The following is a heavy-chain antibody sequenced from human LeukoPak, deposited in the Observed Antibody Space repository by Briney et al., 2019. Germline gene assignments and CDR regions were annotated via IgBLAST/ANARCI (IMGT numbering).Heavy chain of an antibody. J-gene: IGHJ4*02. V-gene: IGHV3-7*01. CDR1: GFTSITYW. D-gene: IGHD2-2*01. CDR3: ATFGYCSSTSCPPGY. CDR2: IKQDGSEE. Sequence: PGGSLRLSCAASGFTSITYWMTWVRQAPGKGLEWVANIKQDGSEENYVDSVKGRFTISRDNARNSLYLQMNSLRAEDTAVYYCATFGYCSSTSCPPGYWGQGTLVTVSS.